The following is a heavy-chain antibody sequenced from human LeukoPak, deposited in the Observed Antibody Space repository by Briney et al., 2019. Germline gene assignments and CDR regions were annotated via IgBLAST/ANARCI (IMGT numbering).Heavy chain of an antibody. V-gene: IGHV3-74*01. J-gene: IGHJ4*02. D-gene: IGHD3-22*01. CDR2: INTDGSST. CDR3: ARDPSGYHLSYFDY. Sequence: PGGSLRLSCAASGFTFSSYWMHWVRQAPGKGLVWVSHINTDGSSTSYADSVEGRFTISRDNAKNTLYLQMNSLRAEDTAVYYXARDPSGYHLSYFDYWGQGTLVTVSS. CDR1: GFTFSSYW.